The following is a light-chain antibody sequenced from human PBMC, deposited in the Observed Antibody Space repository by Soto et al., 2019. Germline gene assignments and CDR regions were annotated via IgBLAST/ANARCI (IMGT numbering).Light chain of an antibody. J-gene: IGLJ2*01. CDR2: EVS. Sequence: QSALTQPASVSGSPGQSITISCTGTSNDVGGYDYVTWYQHHPGKAPKLMIYEVSNRPSGVSDRFSASKSGNTASLTISGVQAEDEAHYYSRSYTSRATLVFGGGTKLTVL. CDR3: RSYTSRATLV. V-gene: IGLV2-14*01. CDR1: SNDVGGYDY.